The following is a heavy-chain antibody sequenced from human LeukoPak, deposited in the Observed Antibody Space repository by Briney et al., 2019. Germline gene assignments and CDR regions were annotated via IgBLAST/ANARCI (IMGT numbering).Heavy chain of an antibody. CDR1: GYTFTGCY. D-gene: IGHD3-10*01. Sequence: ASVTVSCKASGYTFTGCYMHWVRQAPGQGLEWMGWINPNSGGTNYAQKFQGRVTMTRDTSISTAYMELSRLRSDDTAVYYCARNLWFGESSDAFDMWGQGTMVTVSS. CDR3: ARNLWFGESSDAFDM. J-gene: IGHJ3*02. V-gene: IGHV1-2*02. CDR2: INPNSGGT.